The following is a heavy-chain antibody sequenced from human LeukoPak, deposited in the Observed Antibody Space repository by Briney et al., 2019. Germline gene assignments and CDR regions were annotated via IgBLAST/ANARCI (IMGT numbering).Heavy chain of an antibody. J-gene: IGHJ4*02. CDR2: IWYDGSNK. CDR1: GFTFSSYG. CDR3: ARDVGLGYCSSTSCSHLDY. D-gene: IGHD2-2*01. V-gene: IGHV3-33*01. Sequence: GRSLRLSCAASGFTFSSYGMHWVRQAPGKGLKWVAVIWYDGSNKYYADSVKGRFTISRDNSKNTLYLQMNSLRAEDTAVYYCARDVGLGYCSSTSCSHLDYWGQGTLVTVSS.